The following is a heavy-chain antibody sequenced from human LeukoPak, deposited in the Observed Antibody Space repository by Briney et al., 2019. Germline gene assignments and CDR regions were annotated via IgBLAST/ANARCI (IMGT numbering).Heavy chain of an antibody. CDR1: GGSISSYY. D-gene: IGHD3-22*01. CDR2: IYTSGST. Sequence: PSETLSLTCTVSGGSISSYYWSWIRQPAGKGLEWIGRIYTSGSTNYNPSLKSRVTMSVDTSKNQFSLKLSSVTAADTAVYYCARDLSLYYYDSSAPEYYFDYWGQGTLVNVSS. CDR3: ARDLSLYYYDSSAPEYYFDY. V-gene: IGHV4-4*07. J-gene: IGHJ4*02.